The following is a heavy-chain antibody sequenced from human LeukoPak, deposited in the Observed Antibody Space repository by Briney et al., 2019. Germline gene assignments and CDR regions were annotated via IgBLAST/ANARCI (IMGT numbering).Heavy chain of an antibody. D-gene: IGHD3-16*01. CDR1: GGTFSSYA. J-gene: IGHJ3*02. CDR3: ARGGRDPRDAFDI. V-gene: IGHV1-2*02. CDR2: INPSTTGT. Sequence: ASVKVSCKASGGTFSSYAISWVRQAPGQGLEWMGWINPSTTGTNYAQKFQGRVTMTRDTSISTAYMELSRLRSDDAAVYYCARGGRDPRDAFDIWGQGTMVTVSS.